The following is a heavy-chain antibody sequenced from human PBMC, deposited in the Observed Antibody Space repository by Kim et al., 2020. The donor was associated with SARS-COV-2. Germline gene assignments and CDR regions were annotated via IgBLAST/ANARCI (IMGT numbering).Heavy chain of an antibody. CDR3: ARAPIIAARPFDY. Sequence: GGSLRLSCAASGFTFSDYYMSWIRQAPGKGLEWVSYISSSSSYTNYADSVKGRFTISRDNAKNSLYLQMNSLRAEDTAVYYCARAPIIAARPFDYWGQGTLVTVSS. CDR2: ISSSSSYT. CDR1: GFTFSDYY. D-gene: IGHD6-6*01. V-gene: IGHV3-11*05. J-gene: IGHJ4*02.